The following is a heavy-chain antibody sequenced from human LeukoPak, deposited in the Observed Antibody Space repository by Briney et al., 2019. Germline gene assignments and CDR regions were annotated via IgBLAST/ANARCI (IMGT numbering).Heavy chain of an antibody. CDR3: AKAGNYYDKAAYDY. CDR2: ISYDGSNK. V-gene: IGHV3-30-3*01. CDR1: GFTFSSYA. D-gene: IGHD3-22*01. Sequence: PGRSLRLSCAASGFTFSSYAMHWVRQAPGKGLEWVAVISYDGSNKYYADSVKGRFTISRDNSKNTLYLQMNSLRAEDTAVYYCAKAGNYYDKAAYDYWGQGTLVTVSS. J-gene: IGHJ4*02.